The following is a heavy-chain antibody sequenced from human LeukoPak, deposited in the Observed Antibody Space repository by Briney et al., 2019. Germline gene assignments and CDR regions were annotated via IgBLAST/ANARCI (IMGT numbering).Heavy chain of an antibody. CDR2: MNPNSGNT. J-gene: IGHJ4*02. V-gene: IGHV1-8*01. CDR1: GYTFTSYD. Sequence: ASVEVSCKASGYTFTSYDMNWVRQATGQGLEWMGWMNPNSGNTGYAQKFQGRVTMTRNTSISAAYMELSSLRSEDTAVYYCARGVRSSSWLDYWGQGTLATVSS. CDR3: ARGVRSSSWLDY. D-gene: IGHD6-13*01.